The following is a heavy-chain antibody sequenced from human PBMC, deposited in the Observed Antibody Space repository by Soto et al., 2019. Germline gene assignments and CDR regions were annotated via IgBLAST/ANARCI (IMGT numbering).Heavy chain of an antibody. CDR3: AKPSNDYGDYEQFDY. CDR2: ISGSGGST. D-gene: IGHD4-17*01. J-gene: IGHJ4*02. Sequence: EVQLLESGGGLVQPGGSLRLSCAASGFTFSSYAMSWVRQAPGKGLEWVSAISGSGGSTYYADSVKGRFTISRDNSKNTLYLQMNSLRAEVTAVYYCAKPSNDYGDYEQFDYWGQGTLVTVSS. V-gene: IGHV3-23*01. CDR1: GFTFSSYA.